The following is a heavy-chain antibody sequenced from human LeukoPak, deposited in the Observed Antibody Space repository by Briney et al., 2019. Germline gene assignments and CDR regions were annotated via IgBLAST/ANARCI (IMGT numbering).Heavy chain of an antibody. CDR2: IKQDGSEE. J-gene: IGHJ1*01. V-gene: IGHV3-7*03. CDR1: GFTFSRYW. D-gene: IGHD3-22*01. CDR3: AIMHGYYDGSGYWVQ. Sequence: GGSLRLSCAASGFTFSRYWMSWVRQAPGKGLEWVANIKQDGSEEYYVDSVKGRFTISRDNAKNSLYLQMNSLRDEDTALYYCAIMHGYYDGSGYWVQWGQGTLVTVSS.